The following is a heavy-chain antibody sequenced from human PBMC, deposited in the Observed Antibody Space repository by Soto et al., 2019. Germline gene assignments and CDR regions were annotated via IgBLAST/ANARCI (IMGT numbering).Heavy chain of an antibody. V-gene: IGHV3-7*03. CDR1: GLTFRNDC. CDR2: INQDGSER. Sequence: GGSLRLSCAGSGLTFRNDCLSWVRQAPGKGLEWVANINQDGSERYYVDSVRGRFTISRDNVENSLYLQLNSLRPEDTAVYYCAVYGYGVSAAAYWGQGTLVTV. D-gene: IGHD4-17*01. CDR3: AVYGYGVSAAAY. J-gene: IGHJ4*02.